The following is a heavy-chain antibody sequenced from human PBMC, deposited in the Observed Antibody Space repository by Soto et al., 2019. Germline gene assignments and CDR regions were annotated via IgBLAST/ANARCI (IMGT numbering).Heavy chain of an antibody. CDR1: GFTFSNAW. Sequence: GGSLRLSCAASGFTFSNAWMNWVRQAPGKGLEWVGRIKSKTDGGTTDYAAPVKGRFTISRDDSKNTLYLQMNSLKTEDTAVYYCTTDLWQLVQGGEEDYWGQGTLVTVSS. J-gene: IGHJ4*02. V-gene: IGHV3-15*07. D-gene: IGHD6-13*01. CDR2: IKSKTDGGTT. CDR3: TTDLWQLVQGGEEDY.